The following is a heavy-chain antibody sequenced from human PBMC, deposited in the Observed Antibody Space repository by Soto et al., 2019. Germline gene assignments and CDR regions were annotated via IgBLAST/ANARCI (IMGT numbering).Heavy chain of an antibody. CDR3: ARANYDFWSGYYHWFDP. CDR2: ISAYNGNT. CDR1: GYTFTSYG. D-gene: IGHD3-3*01. V-gene: IGHV1-18*01. J-gene: IGHJ5*02. Sequence: QVQLVQSGAEVKKPGASVKVSCKASGYTFTSYGISWVRQAPGQGLEWMGWISAYNGNTNYAQKLQGRVTMTTDTSTSTAYMELRSLRSDDTAVYYCARANYDFWSGYYHWFDPWGQGTLVIVSS.